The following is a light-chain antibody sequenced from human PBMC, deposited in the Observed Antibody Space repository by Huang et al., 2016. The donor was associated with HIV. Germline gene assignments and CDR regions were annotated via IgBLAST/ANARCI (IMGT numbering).Light chain of an antibody. V-gene: IGKV3-15*01. Sequence: EIVMTQSPATLSVSPGERVTLSCRANRSVSTNLAWYQQRPGQVPRLLIYVSSTRASGIPARFSGSGSGTDFSLTISSLQSEDFALYYCHQYNNWLLSFGGGTRVDI. CDR1: RSVSTN. CDR3: HQYNNWLLS. CDR2: VSS. J-gene: IGKJ4*01.